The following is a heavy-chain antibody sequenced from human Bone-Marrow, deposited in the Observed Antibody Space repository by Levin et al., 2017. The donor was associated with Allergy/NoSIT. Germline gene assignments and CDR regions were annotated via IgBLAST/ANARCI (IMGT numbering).Heavy chain of an antibody. CDR1: GASINDINYY. CDR3: ARLLYFERSRFYVHCFDH. J-gene: IGHJ4*02. CDR2: VYHSGST. Sequence: KSSETLSLTCTVSGASINDINYYWGWIRQSPGRGLEWIGNVYHSGSTYYSSSLKGRVTITVDTSRNQFSLKLHSVTAADTAVYFCARLLYFERSRFYVHCFDHWGPGTLVTVSS. D-gene: IGHD3-22*01. V-gene: IGHV4-39*01.